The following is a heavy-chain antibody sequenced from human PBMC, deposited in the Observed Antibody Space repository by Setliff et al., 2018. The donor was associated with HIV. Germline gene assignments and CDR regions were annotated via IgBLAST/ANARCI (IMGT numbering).Heavy chain of an antibody. Sequence: LSLTCSVSGGSISSGGYYWGWIRQPPGKGLEWIGSFYYSGSTYYNPSLKSRVTISVDTSKNQFSLKLSSVTAADTAVYYCARQSDFWSGGICSESHYDTSGYYNYWGQGTLVTVSS. V-gene: IGHV4-39*01. CDR2: FYYSGST. CDR3: ARQSDFWSGGICSESHYDTSGYYNY. J-gene: IGHJ4*02. D-gene: IGHD3-22*01. CDR1: GGSISSGGYY.